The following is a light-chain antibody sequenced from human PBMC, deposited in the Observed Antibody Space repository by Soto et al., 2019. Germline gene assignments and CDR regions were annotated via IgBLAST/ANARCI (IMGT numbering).Light chain of an antibody. CDR1: QSISSW. CDR3: QQYNSPWT. CDR2: KAS. V-gene: IGKV1-5*03. Sequence: DIQMTQSPSTLSASVGDRVMITCRASQSISSWLAWYQQKPGKAPKLLIYKASTLESGVPSRFSGSGSGTEFTLTISSLQTDDSATYYGQQYNSPWTFGQGTKVEIK. J-gene: IGKJ1*01.